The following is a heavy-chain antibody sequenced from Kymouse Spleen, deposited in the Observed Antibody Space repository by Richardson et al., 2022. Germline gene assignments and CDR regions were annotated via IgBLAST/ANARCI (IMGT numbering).Heavy chain of an antibody. D-gene: IGHD5-24*01. J-gene: IGHJ4*02. CDR2: INHSGST. CDR1: GGSFSGYY. CDR3: ARFRDGYNFFDY. Sequence: QVQLQQWGAGLLKPSETLSLTCAVYGGSFSGYYWSWIRQPPGKGLEWIGEINHSGSTNYNPSLKSRVTISVDTSKNQFSLKLSSVTAADTAVYYCARFRDGYNFFDYWGQGTLVTVSS. V-gene: IGHV4-34*01.